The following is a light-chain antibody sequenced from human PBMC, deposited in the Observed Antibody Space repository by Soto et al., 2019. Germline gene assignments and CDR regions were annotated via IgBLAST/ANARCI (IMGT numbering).Light chain of an antibody. V-gene: IGKV3-15*01. CDR1: QSVSSN. Sequence: EIVMTQSPATLSVSPGERATLSCRASQSVSSNLAWYQQKPGQAPRLLIYGASTRATGIPARFSGSGSGTEFTLTISSLQSEDFAVYYCQQYNNWLPYTVGQGTKVDIK. CDR3: QQYNNWLPYT. J-gene: IGKJ2*01. CDR2: GAS.